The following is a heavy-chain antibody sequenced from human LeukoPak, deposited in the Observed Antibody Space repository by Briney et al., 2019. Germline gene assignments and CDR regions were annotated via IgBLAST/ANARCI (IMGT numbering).Heavy chain of an antibody. CDR3: ARSVPDCSSTSCYWVGAFDI. Sequence: SETLSLTCTVSGGSISSYYWSWIRQPPGKGLEWIGYIYYSGSTNYNPSLKSRVTISVDTSKNQFSLKLSSVTAADTAVYYCARSVPDCSSTSCYWVGAFDIWGQGTMVTASS. V-gene: IGHV4-59*01. J-gene: IGHJ3*02. CDR1: GGSISSYY. D-gene: IGHD2-2*01. CDR2: IYYSGST.